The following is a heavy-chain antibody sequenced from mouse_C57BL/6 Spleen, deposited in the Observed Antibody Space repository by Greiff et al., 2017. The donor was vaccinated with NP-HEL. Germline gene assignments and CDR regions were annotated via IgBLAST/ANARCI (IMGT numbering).Heavy chain of an antibody. Sequence: EVKLVESGPGLVKPSQSLSLTCSVTGYSITSGYYWNWIRQFPGNKLEWMGYISYDGSNNYNPSLKNRISITRDTSKNQFFLKLNSVTTEDTATYYCARYYEDWGTGTTVTVSS. V-gene: IGHV3-6*01. CDR1: GYSITSGYY. J-gene: IGHJ1*03. CDR3: ARYYED. D-gene: IGHD2-4*01. CDR2: ISYDGSN.